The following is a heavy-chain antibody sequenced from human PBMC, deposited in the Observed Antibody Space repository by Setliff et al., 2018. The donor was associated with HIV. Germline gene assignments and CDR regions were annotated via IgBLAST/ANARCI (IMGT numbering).Heavy chain of an antibody. CDR2: VYYDAST. J-gene: IGHJ4*02. V-gene: IGHV4-59*03. CDR3: GVSGGSSPGY. CDR1: GGSISGHY. D-gene: IGHD2-15*01. Sequence: PSETLSLTCTVSGGSISGHYWSWIRQPPGKGLEWIGTVYYDASTIYTPSLNSRVTISRDNAKNTHYLQMTSLRPEDTAVYYCGVSGGSSPGYWGPGTLVTVSS.